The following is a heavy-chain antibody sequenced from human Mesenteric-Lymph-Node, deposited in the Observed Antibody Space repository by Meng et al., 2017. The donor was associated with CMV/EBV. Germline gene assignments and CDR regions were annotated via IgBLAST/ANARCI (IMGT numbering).Heavy chain of an antibody. CDR2: ISFSGHST. J-gene: IGHJ3*02. CDR3: AKKTGITRAFDI. V-gene: IGHV3-23*01. Sequence: CVASGFAFSDYAISWVRQAPGKGLDWVSTISFSGHSTYYADSVKGRFTVSRDNSKNTLSLQMNTLRAEDTAVYYCAKKTGITRAFDIWGQGTMVTVSS. D-gene: IGHD3-10*01. CDR1: GFAFSDYA.